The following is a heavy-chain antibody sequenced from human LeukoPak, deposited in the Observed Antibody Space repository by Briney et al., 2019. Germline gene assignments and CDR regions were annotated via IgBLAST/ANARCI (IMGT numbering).Heavy chain of an antibody. J-gene: IGHJ6*03. CDR3: AKDRVSASSYYYDSSGYYQKVYYYYYYYMDV. D-gene: IGHD3-22*01. CDR1: GFTFSSYG. V-gene: IGHV3-30*02. CDR2: IRYDGSNK. Sequence: PGGSLRLSCAASGFTFSSYGMHWVRQAPGKGLEWVAFIRYDGSNKYYADSVKGRFTISRDNSKNTLYLQMNSLRAEDTAVYYCAKDRVSASSYYYDSSGYYQKVYYYYYYYMDVWGKGTTVTISS.